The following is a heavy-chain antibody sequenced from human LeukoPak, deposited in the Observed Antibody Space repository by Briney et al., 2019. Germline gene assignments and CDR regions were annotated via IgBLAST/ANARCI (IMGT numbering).Heavy chain of an antibody. CDR2: ISSSSSTI. CDR1: GFIFNEYS. D-gene: IGHD2-2*01. Sequence: GGSLRLSCAASGFIFNEYSMNWVRQAPGMGLEWLSYISSSSSTIYYADSVKGRFTISRDNAKNSLYLQMNSLRVEDTAVYYCLRYCSSTNCLDYWGQGTLVTVSS. CDR3: LRYCSSTNCLDY. V-gene: IGHV3-48*04. J-gene: IGHJ4*02.